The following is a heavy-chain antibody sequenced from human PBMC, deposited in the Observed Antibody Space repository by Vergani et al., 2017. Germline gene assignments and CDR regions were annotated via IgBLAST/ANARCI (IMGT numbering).Heavy chain of an antibody. D-gene: IGHD6-13*01. CDR2: ISSSSSYR. CDR1: GFTFGSYS. Sequence: EVQLVESGGGLVKPGGSLRLSCVASGFTFGSYSMNWVRQAPGKGLEWVSFISSSSSYRYYADSVKGRFTISRDNGEYSLLLQMNSLRPEDTAVYYCAREWEQQLSNWGQGTLVTVSS. V-gene: IGHV3-21*01. J-gene: IGHJ4*02. CDR3: AREWEQQLSN.